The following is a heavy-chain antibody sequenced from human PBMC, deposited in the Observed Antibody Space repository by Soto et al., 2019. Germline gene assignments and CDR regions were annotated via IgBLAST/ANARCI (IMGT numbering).Heavy chain of an antibody. Sequence: EVRLVESGGGLVQPGRSLRLSCVASGFTFDDYAMHWVRQAPGKGLEWLSGLDWNSGSVDYADSVKGRFIISRDNADKSLYLRMTRLRAEDTASYYCVKGRCSYQVLFGLDVWGQGTTVIVSS. CDR1: GFTFDDYA. CDR3: VKGRCSYQVLFGLDV. D-gene: IGHD2-2*01. J-gene: IGHJ6*02. V-gene: IGHV3-9*01. CDR2: LDWNSGSV.